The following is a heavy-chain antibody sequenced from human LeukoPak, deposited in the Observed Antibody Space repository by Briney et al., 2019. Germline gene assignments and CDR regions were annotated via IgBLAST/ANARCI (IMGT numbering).Heavy chain of an antibody. CDR3: AMGIAVAGTSLDY. CDR2: ISIYKGNT. J-gene: IGHJ4*02. Sequence: ASVKVSCKASGYTFISYGISWVRQAPGQGLEWMGWISIYKGNTNYAQKLQGRVTMTTDTSTSTAYMELRSLRSDDTAVYYCAMGIAVAGTSLDYWGQGTLVTVSS. CDR1: GYTFISYG. D-gene: IGHD6-19*01. V-gene: IGHV1-18*01.